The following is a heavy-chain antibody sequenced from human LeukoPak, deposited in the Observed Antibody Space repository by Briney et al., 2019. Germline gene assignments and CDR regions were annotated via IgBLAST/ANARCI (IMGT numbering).Heavy chain of an antibody. CDR1: GYTFTGYY. V-gene: IGHV1-18*04. D-gene: IGHD3-10*01. J-gene: IGHJ4*02. Sequence: GASVKVSCKASGYTFTGYYIHWVRQAPGQGLEWMGWISAYNGNTNYAQKLQGRVTMTTDTSTSTAYMELRSLRSDDTAVYYCARSVYYYGSGSYYSPVDYWGQGTLVTVSS. CDR2: ISAYNGNT. CDR3: ARSVYYYGSGSYYSPVDY.